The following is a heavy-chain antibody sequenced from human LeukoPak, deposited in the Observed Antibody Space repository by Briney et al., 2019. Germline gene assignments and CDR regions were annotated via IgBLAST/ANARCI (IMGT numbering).Heavy chain of an antibody. D-gene: IGHD6-19*01. CDR1: GFTFSSYS. Sequence: GGSLRLSCAASGFTFSSYSMNWVRQAPGKGLEWVSYISSSSSTIYYADSVKGRFTISRDNAKNSLYLQMNSLRAEDTAVYYCARGNGLYSSHFDYWGQGTLVTVSS. CDR2: ISSSSSTI. CDR3: ARGNGLYSSHFDY. J-gene: IGHJ4*02. V-gene: IGHV3-48*04.